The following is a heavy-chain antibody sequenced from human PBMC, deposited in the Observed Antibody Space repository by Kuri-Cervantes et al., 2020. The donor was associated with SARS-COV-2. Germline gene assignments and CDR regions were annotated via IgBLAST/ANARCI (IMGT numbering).Heavy chain of an antibody. V-gene: IGHV3-30*18. CDR1: GFTFSSYG. CDR2: ISYDGSNK. J-gene: IGHJ4*02. Sequence: GESLKISCAASGFTFSSYGMHWVRQAPGKGLEWVAVISYDGSNKYYADSVKGRFTISRDNSKNTLYLQMNSLRAEDTAVYYCAKDHVQTKSGPHGYWGQGTLVTVSS. CDR3: AKDHVQTKSGPHGY. D-gene: IGHD2-8*01.